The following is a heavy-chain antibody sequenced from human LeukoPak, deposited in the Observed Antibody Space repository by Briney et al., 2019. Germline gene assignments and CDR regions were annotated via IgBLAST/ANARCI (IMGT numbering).Heavy chain of an antibody. CDR3: ARVLRYCSGGNCYSGGLGYMDV. CDR2: ISRSGITK. CDR1: GFTFSDYN. V-gene: IGHV3-11*01. Sequence: GGSLRLSCAASGFTFSDYNMRWIRQAPGKGLEWVPSISRSGITKYYADSVKGRFTISRDNAKNSLFLQMNSLRAEDTAVYYCARVLRYCSGGNCYSGGLGYMDVWGKGTTVTISS. D-gene: IGHD2-15*01. J-gene: IGHJ6*03.